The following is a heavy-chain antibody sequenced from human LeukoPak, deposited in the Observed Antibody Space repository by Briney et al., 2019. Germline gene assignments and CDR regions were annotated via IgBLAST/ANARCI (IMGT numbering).Heavy chain of an antibody. CDR3: ARGTNYDSSGYPYYYYMDV. J-gene: IGHJ6*03. CDR1: GGSFSGYY. D-gene: IGHD3-22*01. Sequence: SETLSLTCAVYGGSFSGYYWSWIRRPPGKGLEWIGEINHSGSTNYNPSLKSRVTISVDTSKNQFSLKLSSVTAADTAVYYCARGTNYDSSGYPYYYYMDVWGKGTTVTVSS. V-gene: IGHV4-34*01. CDR2: INHSGST.